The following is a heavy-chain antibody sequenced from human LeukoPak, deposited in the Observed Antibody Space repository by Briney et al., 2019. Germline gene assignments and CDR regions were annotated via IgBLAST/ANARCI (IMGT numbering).Heavy chain of an antibody. V-gene: IGHV1-2*02. CDR1: GYTFTGYY. D-gene: IGHD6-13*01. CDR2: INPNSGGT. CDR3: ARTGYSSSWYPDY. Sequence: RASVKVSCKASGYTFTGYYMHWVRQAPGQGLEWMGWINPNSGGTNYAQKFQGRVTMTRDTSISTAYMELSRLRSDDTAVYYCARTGYSSSWYPDYWGQGTLVTVSS. J-gene: IGHJ4*02.